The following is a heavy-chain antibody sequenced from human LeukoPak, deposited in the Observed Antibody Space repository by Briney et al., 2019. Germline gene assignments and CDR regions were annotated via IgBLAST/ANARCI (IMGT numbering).Heavy chain of an antibody. Sequence: SETLSLTCTVSGGSISSYYWSWIRQPPGKGLEWIGYIYYSGSTNYNPSLKSRVTISVDTSKNQFSLKLSSVTAADTAVYYCARAYVDIVATIGFDPWGQGTLVTVSS. CDR3: ARAYVDIVATIGFDP. V-gene: IGHV4-59*01. CDR2: IYYSGST. D-gene: IGHD5-12*01. J-gene: IGHJ5*02. CDR1: GGSISSYY.